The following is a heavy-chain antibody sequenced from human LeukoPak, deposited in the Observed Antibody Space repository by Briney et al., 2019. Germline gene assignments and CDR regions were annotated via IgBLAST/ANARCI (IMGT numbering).Heavy chain of an antibody. CDR1: GFTFSSYW. CDR3: AREWDSKKKGIDY. J-gene: IGHJ4*02. CDR2: IWYDGSNK. V-gene: IGHV3-33*08. Sequence: GSLRLSCAASGFTFSSYWMHWVRQAPGKGLEWVAVIWYDGSNKYYADSVKGRFTISRDNSKNTLYLQMNSLRAEDTAVYYCAREWDSKKKGIDYWGQGTLVTVSS. D-gene: IGHD1-26*01.